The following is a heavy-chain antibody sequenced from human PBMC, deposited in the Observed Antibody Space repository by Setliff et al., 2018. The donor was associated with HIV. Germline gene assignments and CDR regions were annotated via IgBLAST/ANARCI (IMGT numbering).Heavy chain of an antibody. D-gene: IGHD2-15*01. V-gene: IGHV3-23*01. CDR3: AKDGISGGAYPPYYFDY. Sequence: ETLSLTCTVSGGSISSSSYYWGWVRQAPGKGLEWVSDISGSGATTYYADSVKGRFTISRDNSKNTLYLQMNSLRAEDTAVYYCAKDGISGGAYPPYYFDYWGHGTLVTVSS. CDR2: ISGSGATT. J-gene: IGHJ4*01. CDR1: GGSISSSSYY.